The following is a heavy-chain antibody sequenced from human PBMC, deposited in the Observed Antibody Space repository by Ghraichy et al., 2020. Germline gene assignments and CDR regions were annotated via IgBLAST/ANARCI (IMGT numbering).Heavy chain of an antibody. CDR3: ASDSGYSYGWGAFDI. J-gene: IGHJ3*02. CDR1: GGSISSYY. CDR2: IYYSGST. D-gene: IGHD5-18*01. Sequence: SETLSLTCTVSGGSISSYYWSWIRQPPGKGLEWIGYIYYSGSTNYNPSLKSRITISVDTSKNQFSLKLSSVTAADTAVYYCASDSGYSYGWGAFDIWGQGTMVTVSS. V-gene: IGHV4-59*01.